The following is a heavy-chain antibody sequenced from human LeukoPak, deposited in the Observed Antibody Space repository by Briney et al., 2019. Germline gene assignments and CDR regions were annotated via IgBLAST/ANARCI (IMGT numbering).Heavy chain of an antibody. CDR2: GSST. CDR3: ARGLGYCSGGSCYPWWFDH. D-gene: IGHD2-15*01. J-gene: IGHJ5*02. Sequence: GSSTSYADSVKGRFTISRDNAKNTLYLQMNSLRAEDTAVYYCARGLGYCSGGSCYPWWFDHWGQGTLVTVSS. V-gene: IGHV3-74*01.